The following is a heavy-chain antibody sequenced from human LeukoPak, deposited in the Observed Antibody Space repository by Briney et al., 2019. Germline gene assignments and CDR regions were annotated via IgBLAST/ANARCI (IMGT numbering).Heavy chain of an antibody. V-gene: IGHV3-7*01. Sequence: PGGSLRLSCATFGLTFNSYWMSWVRQAPGKGLEWVANIKQDGSEEYYVDSVKGRFTITRGNAKNSLFLQMNSLRAEDTAVYYCARGRFCSSTSCSHFDIWGQGTLVTVSS. CDR3: ARGRFCSSTSCSHFDI. CDR1: GLTFNSYW. J-gene: IGHJ4*02. D-gene: IGHD2-2*01. CDR2: IKQDGSEE.